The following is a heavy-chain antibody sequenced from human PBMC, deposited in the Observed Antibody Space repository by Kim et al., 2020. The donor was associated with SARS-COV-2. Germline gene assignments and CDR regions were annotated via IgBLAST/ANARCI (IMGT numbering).Heavy chain of an antibody. V-gene: IGHV3-7*01. Sequence: GGSLRLSCAASGFTFSSYWMSWVRQAPGKGLEWVANIKQDGSEKYYVDSVKGRCTISSDNAKYSLYLQMNSLRAEDTAVYYCAGDGYSYGLDQHWGQGTLVTVSS. D-gene: IGHD5-18*01. CDR1: GFTFSSYW. CDR2: IKQDGSEK. CDR3: AGDGYSYGLDQH. J-gene: IGHJ1*01.